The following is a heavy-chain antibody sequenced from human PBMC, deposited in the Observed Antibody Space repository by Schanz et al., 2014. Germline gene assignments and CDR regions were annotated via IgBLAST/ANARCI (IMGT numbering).Heavy chain of an antibody. Sequence: EVHLLESGGGLVPPGGSLRLSCAASGFNFSDYAMCWVRQAPGKGLEWVSAISGGGGTTYYTDSVKGRFPISRDNSKSTLYLQMNSLRAEDTAVYYCARKMKLGVYGGKGHDSLDIWGQGTMVTVSS. D-gene: IGHD4-17*01. V-gene: IGHV3-23*01. CDR1: GFNFSDYA. CDR3: ARKMKLGVYGGKGHDSLDI. J-gene: IGHJ3*02. CDR2: ISGGGGTT.